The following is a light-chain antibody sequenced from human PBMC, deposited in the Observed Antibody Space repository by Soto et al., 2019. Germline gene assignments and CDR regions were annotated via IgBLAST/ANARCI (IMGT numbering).Light chain of an antibody. Sequence: QSALTQPASVSGSPGQSITISCTGTRSDIGTYDYVSWYQQHPGKAPKLIIFDVNYRPSGVSNRFSGSKSGITASLTISGLQAEDEADYYCSSYTTSITRVFGSGTQLTVL. V-gene: IGLV2-14*01. CDR1: RSDIGTYDY. CDR3: SSYTTSITRV. CDR2: DVN. J-gene: IGLJ1*01.